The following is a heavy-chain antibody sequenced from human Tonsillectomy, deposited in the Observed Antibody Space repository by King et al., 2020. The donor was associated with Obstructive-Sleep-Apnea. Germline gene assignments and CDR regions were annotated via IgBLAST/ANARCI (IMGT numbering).Heavy chain of an antibody. Sequence: QLVQSGGGLVKPGGSLRLSCAASGFIFSSYSMNWVRQAPGKGLEWVSSISRSSSRIYFADSLKGRFTISRDNAKNSLYLQLNSLRAEDTAVYYCARETGNSYGDFDHWGQGTLVTVSS. CDR1: GFIFSSYS. D-gene: IGHD5-18*01. V-gene: IGHV3-21*01. J-gene: IGHJ4*02. CDR3: ARETGNSYGDFDH. CDR2: ISRSSSRI.